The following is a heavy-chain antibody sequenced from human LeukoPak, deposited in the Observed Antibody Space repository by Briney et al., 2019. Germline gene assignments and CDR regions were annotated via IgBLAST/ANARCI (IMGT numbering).Heavy chain of an antibody. CDR3: AKVGGYYDFWSGYRGFDY. CDR1: GFTFSDYY. V-gene: IGHV3-23*01. Sequence: PGGSLRLSXAASGFTFSDYYMSWIRQAPGKGLEWVSAISGSGGSTYYADSVKGRFTISRDNSKNTLYLQMNSLRAEDTAVYYCAKVGGYYDFWSGYRGFDYWGQGTLVTVSS. CDR2: ISGSGGST. D-gene: IGHD3-3*01. J-gene: IGHJ4*02.